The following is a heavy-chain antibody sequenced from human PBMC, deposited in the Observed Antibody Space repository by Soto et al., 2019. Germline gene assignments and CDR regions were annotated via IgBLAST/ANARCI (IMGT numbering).Heavy chain of an antibody. J-gene: IGHJ4*02. CDR2: IVVASGYS. D-gene: IGHD6-19*01. V-gene: IGHV1-58*01. CDR1: GFTFGSSA. CDR3: AADVIGVAGDFAH. Sequence: LVQSGPDVKKPGTSVKVSCKTSGFTFGSSAVQWVRQVRGQRLEWIGWIVVASGYSNVAQKFQDRVSLTRDLSTNTAFLELSSLTSEDSAMYYCAADVIGVAGDFAHWGQGTLVSVSS.